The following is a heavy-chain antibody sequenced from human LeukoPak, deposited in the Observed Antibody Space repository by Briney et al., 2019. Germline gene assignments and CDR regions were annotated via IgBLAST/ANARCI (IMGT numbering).Heavy chain of an antibody. V-gene: IGHV5-10-1*01. D-gene: IGHD5-12*01. CDR3: ARRLEGLATFDF. CDR2: IDPSDSYT. Sequence: GESLRISCEGSGYSFTTSWISWVRQMPGKGLEWMGRIDPSDSYTDYSPSFQGHVTISADKSISTAYLQWSSLKASDTAIYYCARRLEGLATFDFWGQGTLVSVSS. CDR1: GYSFTTSW. J-gene: IGHJ4*02.